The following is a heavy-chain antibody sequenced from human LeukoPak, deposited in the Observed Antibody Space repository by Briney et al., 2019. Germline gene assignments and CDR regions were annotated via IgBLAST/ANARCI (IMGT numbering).Heavy chain of an antibody. CDR1: GGSISSSIYY. D-gene: IGHD3-10*01. CDR3: ARLGPMVRGVPDY. J-gene: IGHJ4*02. V-gene: IGHV4-39*01. Sequence: KPSETLSLTCTVSGGSISSSIYYWGWIRQPPGKGLEWIGSMYYSGSTYYNPSLQSRGTISVDTSKNQFSLKLSSVTAADTAVYYCARLGPMVRGVPDYWGQGTLVTVSS. CDR2: MYYSGST.